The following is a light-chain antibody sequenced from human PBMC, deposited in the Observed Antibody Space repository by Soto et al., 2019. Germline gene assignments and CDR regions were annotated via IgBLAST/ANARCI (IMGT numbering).Light chain of an antibody. CDR2: AAS. V-gene: IGKV1-27*01. CDR1: QGISNY. J-gene: IGKJ1*01. Sequence: VQMTQSPSSLSASVGDRVTITCRASQGISNYLAWYQQKPGKVPKLLIYAASTLQSGVPSRFSGSGSGTDFTLTISSLQPDDFATYYCQHYSSVWTFGQGTKVDI. CDR3: QHYSSVWT.